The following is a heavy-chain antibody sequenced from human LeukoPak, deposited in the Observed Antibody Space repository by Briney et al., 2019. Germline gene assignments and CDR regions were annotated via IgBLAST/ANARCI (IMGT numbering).Heavy chain of an antibody. D-gene: IGHD3-3*01. V-gene: IGHV4-34*01. CDR3: ARGKLRFLEWLPRSFDY. CDR1: GYRSSDFR. CDR2: INHSGST. Sequence: GSLRLSCEGSGYRSSDFRMSWIRQPPGKGLEWIGEINHSGSTNYNPSLKSRVTISVDTSKNQFSLKLSSVTAADTAVYYCARGKLRFLEWLPRSFDYWGQGTLVTVSS. J-gene: IGHJ4*02.